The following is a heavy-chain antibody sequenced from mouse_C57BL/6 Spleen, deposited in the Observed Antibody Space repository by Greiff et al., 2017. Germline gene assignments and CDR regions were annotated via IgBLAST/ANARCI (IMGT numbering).Heavy chain of an antibody. CDR1: GFNIKNTY. Sequence: VQLKESVAELVRPGASVKLSCTASGFNIKNTYMHWVKQRPEQGLEWIGRIDPANGNTKYAPKFQGKATITADTSSNTAYLQLSSLTSEDTAIYYCARYYGSSRWYFDVWGTGTTFTVSS. J-gene: IGHJ1*03. V-gene: IGHV14-3*01. D-gene: IGHD1-1*01. CDR2: IDPANGNT. CDR3: ARYYGSSRWYFDV.